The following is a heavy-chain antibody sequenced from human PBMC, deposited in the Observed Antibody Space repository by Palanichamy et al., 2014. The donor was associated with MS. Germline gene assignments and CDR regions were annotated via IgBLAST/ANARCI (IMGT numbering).Heavy chain of an antibody. Sequence: EVQLVESGGGPGQAWGVPETLMCSLWIHHQYLHHDLGPPGSWKGLEWISSISSSSSYIYYADSVKGRFTISRDNAKNSLYLQMNSLRAEDTALYYCARGSRFYGSGRQPTDVDYWGQGTLVTVSS. D-gene: IGHD3-10*01. V-gene: IGHV3-21*01. CDR1: IHHQYLH. CDR2: ISSSSSYI. J-gene: IGHJ4*02. CDR3: ARGSRFYGSGRQPTDVDY.